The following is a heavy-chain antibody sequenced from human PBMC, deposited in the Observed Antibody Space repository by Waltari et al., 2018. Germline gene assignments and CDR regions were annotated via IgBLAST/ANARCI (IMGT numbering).Heavy chain of an antibody. CDR2: INGDGSST. V-gene: IGHV3-74*01. J-gene: IGHJ6*02. CDR1: GFLFSSYW. D-gene: IGHD1-7*01. CDR3: AREENYDFAMDV. Sequence: EVQLVESGGGSVQPGGSLRLSCTGHGFLFSSYWMHWVRQGPGEGLVCVSRINGDGSSTTYADSVQGRFTTTRDNAKSTLYLEMNSLKSEDTGVYYCAREENYDFAMDVWGQGTTVTVSS.